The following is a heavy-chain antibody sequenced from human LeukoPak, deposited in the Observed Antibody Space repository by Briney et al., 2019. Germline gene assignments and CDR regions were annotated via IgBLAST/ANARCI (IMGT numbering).Heavy chain of an antibody. D-gene: IGHD1-26*01. Sequence: PGGSLRLSCAASGFTFSSYAMSWVRQAPGKGLEWVSGISGSGGSTYYADSVKGRFTISRDNSKNRLYLQMNSLSAEDTAVYYCAKAWRSGSYSSYFDYWGQGTLVTVSS. CDR2: ISGSGGST. J-gene: IGHJ4*02. CDR3: AKAWRSGSYSSYFDY. CDR1: GFTFSSYA. V-gene: IGHV3-23*01.